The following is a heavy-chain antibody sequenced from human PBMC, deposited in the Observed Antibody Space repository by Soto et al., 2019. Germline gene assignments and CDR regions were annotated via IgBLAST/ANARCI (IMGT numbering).Heavy chain of an antibody. J-gene: IGHJ6*02. D-gene: IGHD2-2*03. CDR2: ISYDGSNK. Sequence: PGGSLRLSCAASGFTFSSYGMHWVRQAPGKGLEWVAVISYDGSNKYYAGSVKGRFTISRDNAKNSLYLQMNSLRDEDTAVYYCARDGYCVSTTCYFLPDVWGQGTTVTVSS. CDR1: GFTFSSYG. V-gene: IGHV3-30*03. CDR3: ARDGYCVSTTCYFLPDV.